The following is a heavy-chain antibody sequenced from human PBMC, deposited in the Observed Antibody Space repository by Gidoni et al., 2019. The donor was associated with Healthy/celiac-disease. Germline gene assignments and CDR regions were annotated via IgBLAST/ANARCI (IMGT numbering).Heavy chain of an antibody. CDR1: GFTFSSYA. V-gene: IGHV3-23*01. CDR3: AKGEGSSHTPDY. Sequence: EVQLLESGGGLVQPGGSLRPSCAASGFTFSSYAMSWVRQSPGKGLEWVSAISGSGGSTYYADSVKGRFTISRDNSKNTPYLQMNSLRAEDTAVYYCAKGEGSSHTPDYWGQGTLVTVSS. CDR2: ISGSGGST. J-gene: IGHJ4*02.